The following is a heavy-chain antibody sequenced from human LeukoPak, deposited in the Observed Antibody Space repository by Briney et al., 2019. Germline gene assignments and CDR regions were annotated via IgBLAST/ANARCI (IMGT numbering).Heavy chain of an antibody. D-gene: IGHD3-10*01. CDR1: GYTFTSYG. J-gene: IGHJ3*02. CDR3: ARDRLDVWFGELSDAFDI. V-gene: IGHV1-18*01. Sequence: GASVKVSCKAPGYTFTSYGISWVRQAPGQGLEWMGWISAYNGNTNYAQKLQGRVTMTTDTSTSTAYMELRSLRSDDTAVYYCARDRLDVWFGELSDAFDIWGQGTMVTVSS. CDR2: ISAYNGNT.